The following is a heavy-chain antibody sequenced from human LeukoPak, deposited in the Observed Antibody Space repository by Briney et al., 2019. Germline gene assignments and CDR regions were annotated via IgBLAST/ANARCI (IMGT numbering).Heavy chain of an antibody. CDR3: ASGAQSDY. D-gene: IGHD3-10*01. CDR2: ISSSGSTI. J-gene: IGHJ4*02. V-gene: IGHV3-48*03. CDR1: GXTFSSYE. Sequence: QPGGSLRLSCAASGXTFSSYEMNWVRQAPGKGLQWVSYISSSGSTIYYADSVKGRFTISRDNAKNSLYLQMNSLRAEDTAVYYCASGAQSDYWGQGTLVTVSS.